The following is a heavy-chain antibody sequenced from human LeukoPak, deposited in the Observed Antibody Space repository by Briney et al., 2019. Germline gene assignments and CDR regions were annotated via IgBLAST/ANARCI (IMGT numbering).Heavy chain of an antibody. D-gene: IGHD3-9*01. J-gene: IGHJ4*02. V-gene: IGHV3-23*01. CDR3: AKDANILTGYYEYYFDY. CDR1: GFTFSSYA. CDR2: I. Sequence: GGSLRLSCAASGFTFSSYAMSWVRQAPGKGLEWVSAIKGPVHHLRDNSKNTLYLQMNSLRAEDTAVYYCAKDANILTGYYEYYFDYWGQGTLVTVSS.